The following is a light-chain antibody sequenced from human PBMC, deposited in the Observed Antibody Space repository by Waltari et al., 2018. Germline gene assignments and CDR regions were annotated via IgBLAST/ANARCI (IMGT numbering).Light chain of an antibody. Sequence: QSALTQPASVSGSPGQSITISCIGTSRDVGFYNFVSWYQQHPGEAPKLMIYDVNNRPSGVSSRFSGSKSGNTASLTISGLQAEDEADYYCSSYTSSHTWVFGGGTKVTV. CDR3: SSYTSSHTWV. J-gene: IGLJ3*02. CDR1: SRDVGFYNF. CDR2: DVN. V-gene: IGLV2-14*03.